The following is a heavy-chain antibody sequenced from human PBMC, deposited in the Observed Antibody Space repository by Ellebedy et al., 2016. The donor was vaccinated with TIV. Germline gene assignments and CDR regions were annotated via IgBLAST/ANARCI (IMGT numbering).Heavy chain of an antibody. CDR3: TTAVDIVVVGLGY. D-gene: IGHD2-21*01. V-gene: IGHV3-15*01. CDR1: GFTFSKVW. Sequence: GGSLRLSCAASGFTFSKVWMSWVRQAPGQGLEWVGRIRSKTDGGTTDYAAPVKGRFTISRDDSKNTLYLQMNSLKTEDTGMYYCTTAVDIVVVGLGYWGQGALVTVSS. J-gene: IGHJ4*02. CDR2: IRSKTDGGTT.